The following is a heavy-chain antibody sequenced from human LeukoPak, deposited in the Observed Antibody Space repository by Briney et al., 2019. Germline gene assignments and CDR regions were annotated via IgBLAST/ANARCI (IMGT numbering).Heavy chain of an antibody. V-gene: IGHV4-34*01. J-gene: IGHJ4*02. CDR3: ARGQVGTQPGELIDY. D-gene: IGHD2-21*02. Sequence: SETLSLTCAVYGGSFSGYYWSWIRQPPGKGLEWIGEINHSGSTNYNPSLKSRVTISVDTSKNQFSLKLSSVTAADTAVYYCARGQVGTQPGELIDYWGQGTLVTVSS. CDR1: GGSFSGYY. CDR2: INHSGST.